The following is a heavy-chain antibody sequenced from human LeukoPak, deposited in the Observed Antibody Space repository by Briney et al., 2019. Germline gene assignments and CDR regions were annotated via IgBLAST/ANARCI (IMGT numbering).Heavy chain of an antibody. CDR2: IGAYNGNT. CDR3: ARDIGPPLITIFGVAYNNWFDP. CDR1: GYTFTSYG. Sequence: ASVKVSCKASGYTFTSYGISWVRQAPGQGLEWMGWIGAYNGNTNYAQKLQGRVTMTTDTSTSTAYMELRSLRSDDTAVYYCARDIGPPLITIFGVAYNNWFDPWGQGTLVTVSS. V-gene: IGHV1-18*01. J-gene: IGHJ5*02. D-gene: IGHD3-3*01.